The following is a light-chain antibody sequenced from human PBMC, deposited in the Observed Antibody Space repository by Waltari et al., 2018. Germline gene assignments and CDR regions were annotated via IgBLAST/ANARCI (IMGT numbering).Light chain of an antibody. Sequence: QLVLTQPPSASASLGASVKLTCTLSSGHSSNIIAWHQQQPEKGPRYLMKVNSDGSHGKGDGIPDRFSGSRSGAGRYLAISSLQSEDEADDYCQTGGHGTWVFGGGTKLTVL. CDR2: VNSDGSH. J-gene: IGLJ3*02. V-gene: IGLV4-69*01. CDR1: SGHSSNI. CDR3: QTGGHGTWV.